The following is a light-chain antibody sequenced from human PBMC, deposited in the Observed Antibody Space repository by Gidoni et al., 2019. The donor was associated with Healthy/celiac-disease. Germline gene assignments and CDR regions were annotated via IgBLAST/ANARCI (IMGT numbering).Light chain of an antibody. CDR3: CSYAGSYTWV. V-gene: IGLV2-11*01. J-gene: IGLJ3*02. CDR2: DVS. CDR1: SSDLGGYNY. Sequence: QSALTQPRSVSGSPGQSVTISCTGTSSDLGGYNYVSWYQQHPGKAPILMIYDVSKRPSGVPDRFSGSKSGNTASLTISGLQAEDEADYYCCSYAGSYTWVFGGGTKLTVL.